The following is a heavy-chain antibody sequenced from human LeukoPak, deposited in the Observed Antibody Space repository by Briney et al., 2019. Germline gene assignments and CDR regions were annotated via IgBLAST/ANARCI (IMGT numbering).Heavy chain of an antibody. J-gene: IGHJ4*02. CDR1: GFTFSSYS. V-gene: IGHV3-48*04. Sequence: GGSLRLSCAASGFTFSSYSMNWVRQAPGKGLEWVSYISSSSSTIYYADSVKGRFTISRDNAKNTLYLQMNSLRAEDTAVYYCAKVGADYYGSGSYYPFYYWGQGTLVTVSS. D-gene: IGHD3-10*01. CDR3: AKVGADYYGSGSYYPFYY. CDR2: ISSSSSTI.